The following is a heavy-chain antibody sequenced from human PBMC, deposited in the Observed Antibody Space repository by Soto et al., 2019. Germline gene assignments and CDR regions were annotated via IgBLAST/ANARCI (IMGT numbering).Heavy chain of an antibody. D-gene: IGHD3-22*01. J-gene: IGHJ3*02. CDR1: GGSISSYY. V-gene: IGHV4-59*01. CDR2: IYYSGST. Sequence: PSETLSLTCTVSGGSISSYYWSWIRQPPGKGLEWIGYIYYSGSTNYNPSLKSRVTISVDTSKNQFSLKLSSVTAADTAVYYCARDTSGYYYIGAFDIWGQGTMVTVSS. CDR3: ARDTSGYYYIGAFDI.